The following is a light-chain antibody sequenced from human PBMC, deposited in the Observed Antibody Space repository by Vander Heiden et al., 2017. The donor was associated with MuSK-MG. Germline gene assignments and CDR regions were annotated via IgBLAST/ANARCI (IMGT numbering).Light chain of an antibody. Sequence: DIQMTQSPSSVSASVGDRVTITCRASQGIRSWLVWYQQKPGKAPKLLIYGASSLHSGVPSRFSGSGSGTDFTLTINSLQPEDFATYFCQQANSFPQTFGQGTKVEIK. CDR2: GAS. J-gene: IGKJ2*01. CDR1: QGIRSW. CDR3: QQANSFPQT. V-gene: IGKV1D-12*01.